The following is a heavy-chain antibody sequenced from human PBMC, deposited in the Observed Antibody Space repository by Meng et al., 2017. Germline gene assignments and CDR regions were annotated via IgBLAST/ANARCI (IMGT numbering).Heavy chain of an antibody. J-gene: IGHJ4*02. D-gene: IGHD3-16*01. Sequence: ASVKVSCKVSVYTLTELSMHWVRQAPGKGLEWMGGFDPEDGGTIYAQKFQGRVTMTEDTSTDTAYLELNSLRSEDTAVYYCASCVSGWGSMNRRAYIDYWGQGTLVTVSS. CDR3: ASCVSGWGSMNRRAYIDY. CDR1: VYTLTELS. CDR2: FDPEDGGT. V-gene: IGHV1-24*01.